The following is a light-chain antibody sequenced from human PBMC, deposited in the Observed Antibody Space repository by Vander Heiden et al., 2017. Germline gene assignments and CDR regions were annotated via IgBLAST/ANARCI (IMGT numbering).Light chain of an antibody. V-gene: IGLV2-14*01. CDR2: DVS. CDR1: SSDVGGFNY. Sequence: QSALTQPASVSGSPGQSITIPCTGSSSDVGGFNYVSWYQQHPGKAPKVMIYDVSNRPSGVSNRFSGSKSGNTASLTISGLQAEDEADYYCSSYTRSSTRVFGGGTKLTVL. J-gene: IGLJ2*01. CDR3: SSYTRSSTRV.